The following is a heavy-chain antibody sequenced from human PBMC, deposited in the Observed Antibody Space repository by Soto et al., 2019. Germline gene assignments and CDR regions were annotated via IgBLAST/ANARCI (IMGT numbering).Heavy chain of an antibody. D-gene: IGHD6-19*01. CDR1: GYSFTSYW. V-gene: IGHV5-51*01. J-gene: IGHJ6*02. Sequence: GESLKISCKGSGYSFTSYWIGLVREMPGKGLEWMWVIYPGDSDPRYSPSFQGTVNISAHKSISTAYLQWSSLKASDTAMYYCARRQSSGWYGVGNRSHYSGMDVWGQGTTVTVSS. CDR3: ARRQSSGWYGVGNRSHYSGMDV. CDR2: IYPGDSDP.